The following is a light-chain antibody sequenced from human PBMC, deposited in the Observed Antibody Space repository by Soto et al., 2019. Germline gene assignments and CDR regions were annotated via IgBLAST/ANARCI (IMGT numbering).Light chain of an antibody. J-gene: IGKJ2*01. CDR3: QQSYSTPRP. CDR2: AAS. V-gene: IGKV1-39*01. CDR1: QSISSY. Sequence: DIQMTQSPSSLSASVGDRVTITCRASQSISSYLNWYQQKPGKTPKLLIYAASSLQSGVPSSFSGSGSGTDFTLTISSLQPEYFATYYCQQSYSTPRPFGQGTKLEIK.